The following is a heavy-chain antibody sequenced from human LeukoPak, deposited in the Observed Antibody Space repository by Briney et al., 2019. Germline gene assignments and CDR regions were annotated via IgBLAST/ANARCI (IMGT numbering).Heavy chain of an antibody. J-gene: IGHJ4*02. V-gene: IGHV1-2*06. CDR3: ARYYYDNSGYRGDY. Sequence: ASVKVSCKASGYTFTVYYIHWVRQAPGQGLEWMGRINPNSGGTNYAQKFQGRVTITRDTSISTAYMELSRLRSDDTAVYYCARYYYDNSGYRGDYWGQGTLVTVSS. CDR1: GYTFTVYY. CDR2: INPNSGGT. D-gene: IGHD3-22*01.